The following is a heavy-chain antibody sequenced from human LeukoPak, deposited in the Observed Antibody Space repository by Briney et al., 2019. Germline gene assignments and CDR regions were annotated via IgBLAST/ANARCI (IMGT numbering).Heavy chain of an antibody. D-gene: IGHD6-13*01. CDR2: IYSGGST. J-gene: IGHJ1*01. V-gene: IGHV3-66*01. CDR1: GFTVSSNY. Sequence: GGSLRLSCAASGFTVSSNYMSWVRQAPGKGLEWVSVIYSGGSTYYADSVKGRFTISRDDSKNTLYLQMNSLRAEDTAVYYCATERPDSSGWYGYFQHWGQGTLVTVSS. CDR3: ATERPDSSGWYGYFQH.